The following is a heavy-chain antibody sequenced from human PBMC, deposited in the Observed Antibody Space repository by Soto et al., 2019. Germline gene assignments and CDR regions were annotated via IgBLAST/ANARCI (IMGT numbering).Heavy chain of an antibody. CDR2: ISYVGNNK. Sequence: GGSLRLSCAASGFTFSSYGMHWVRQAPGKGLEWVAVISYVGNNKYYADSVKGRFTISRDNSKNTLYLQMNSLRAEDTAVYYCAKSIAAAGNYYYYGMDVWGQGTTVTVSS. V-gene: IGHV3-30*18. CDR1: GFTFSSYG. D-gene: IGHD6-13*01. J-gene: IGHJ6*02. CDR3: AKSIAAAGNYYYYGMDV.